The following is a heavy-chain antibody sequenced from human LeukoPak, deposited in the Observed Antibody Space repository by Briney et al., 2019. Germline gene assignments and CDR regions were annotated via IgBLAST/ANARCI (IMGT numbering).Heavy chain of an antibody. V-gene: IGHV4-4*07. D-gene: IGHD6-6*01. J-gene: IGHJ4*02. CDR3: ARDPSSMIAAHRPYYFDY. Sequence: SETLSLTCTVSGGSISSYYWSWIRQPAGKGLEWIGRIYTSGSTNYNPSLKSRVTMSVDTSKNQFSLKLSSVTAADTAVYYCARDPSSMIAAHRPYYFDYWGQGTLVTVSS. CDR2: IYTSGST. CDR1: GGSISSYY.